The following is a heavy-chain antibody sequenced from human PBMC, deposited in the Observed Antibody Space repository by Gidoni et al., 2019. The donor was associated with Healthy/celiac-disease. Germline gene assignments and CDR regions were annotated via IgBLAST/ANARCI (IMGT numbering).Heavy chain of an antibody. Sequence: QVQLQESGPGLVKPSETLSLTCAVSGYSISSGYYWGWIRQPPGKGLEWIGSIYHSGSTYYNPSLKSRVTISVDTSKNQFSLKLSSVTAADTAVYYCARVPFLGGDGGRYWGQGTLVTVSS. V-gene: IGHV4-38-2*01. J-gene: IGHJ4*02. CDR2: IYHSGST. D-gene: IGHD2-21*02. CDR1: GYSISSGYY. CDR3: ARVPFLGGDGGRY.